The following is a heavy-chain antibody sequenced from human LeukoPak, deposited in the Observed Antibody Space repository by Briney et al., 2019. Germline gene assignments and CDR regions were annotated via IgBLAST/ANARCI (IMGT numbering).Heavy chain of an antibody. V-gene: IGHV1-69*05. D-gene: IGHD5-18*01. CDR3: ARGRHGTAMVYFDY. Sequence: SVKVSCKASGDTFSSYAINWVRQAPGQGLEWMGMIIPIFGTANYAQKFQGRVTITTDESTSTAYMELSSLRSEDTAVYYCARGRHGTAMVYFDYWGQGTLVTVSS. CDR1: GDTFSSYA. J-gene: IGHJ4*02. CDR2: IIPIFGTA.